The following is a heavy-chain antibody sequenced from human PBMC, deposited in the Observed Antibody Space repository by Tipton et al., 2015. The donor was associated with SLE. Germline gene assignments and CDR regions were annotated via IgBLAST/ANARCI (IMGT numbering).Heavy chain of an antibody. CDR1: GVSISSGLYY. Sequence: TLSLTCTVSGVSISSGLYYWTWIRQRPGKGLEWIGNIYYTGDTYYNPPLRSRLTISVDTSKNRLSLKLKSVTAADTAVYFCATTPRSSSRYFDLWGRGTLVSVSS. J-gene: IGHJ2*01. D-gene: IGHD3-10*01. CDR3: ATTPRSSSRYFDL. CDR2: IYYTGDT. V-gene: IGHV4-30-4*08.